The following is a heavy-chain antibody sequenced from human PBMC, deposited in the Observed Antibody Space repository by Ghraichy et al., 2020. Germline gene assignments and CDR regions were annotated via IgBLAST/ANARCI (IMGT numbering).Heavy chain of an antibody. D-gene: IGHD3-3*01. V-gene: IGHV1-18*01. Sequence: ASVKVSCKASGYTFTSYGISWVRQAPGQGLEWMGWISAYNGNTNYAQKLQDRVTMTTDTCTSTAYMELRSLRSDDTAVYYCARDKSLRFLEWSHYGMDVWGQGTTVTVSS. CDR2: ISAYNGNT. CDR1: GYTFTSYG. J-gene: IGHJ6*02. CDR3: ARDKSLRFLEWSHYGMDV.